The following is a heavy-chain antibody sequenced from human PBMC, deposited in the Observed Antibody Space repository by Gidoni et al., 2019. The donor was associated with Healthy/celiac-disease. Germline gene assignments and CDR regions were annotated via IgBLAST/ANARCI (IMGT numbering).Heavy chain of an antibody. D-gene: IGHD6-19*01. CDR3: ARATHPQYSSGWGLDY. CDR1: GGSISSGGYY. V-gene: IGHV4-31*03. J-gene: IGHJ4*02. Sequence: QVQLQESGPGLVKPSQTLSLTCTVPGGSISSGGYYWSWIRQHPGKGLEWIGYIYYSGSTYYNPSLKSRVTISVDTSKNQFSLKLSSVTAADTAVYYCARATHPQYSSGWGLDYWGQGTLVTVSS. CDR2: IYYSGST.